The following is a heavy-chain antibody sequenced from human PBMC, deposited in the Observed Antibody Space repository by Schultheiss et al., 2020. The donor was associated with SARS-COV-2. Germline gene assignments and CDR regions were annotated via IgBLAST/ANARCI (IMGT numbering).Heavy chain of an antibody. D-gene: IGHD3-3*01. CDR3: AGRYYDFWSGSEPYYYGMDV. CDR1: GGTFSSYA. CDR2: IIPIFGTA. J-gene: IGHJ6*02. V-gene: IGHV1-69*13. Sequence: SVKVSCKASGGTFSSYASSWVRQAPGQGLEWMGGIIPIFGTANYAQKFQGRVTINADESTSTAYMELNSLISEDTAVDYCAGRYYDFWSGSEPYYYGMDVWGQGTTVTVSS.